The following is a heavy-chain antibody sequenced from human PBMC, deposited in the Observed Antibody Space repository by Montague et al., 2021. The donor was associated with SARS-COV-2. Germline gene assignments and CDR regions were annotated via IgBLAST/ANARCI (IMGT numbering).Heavy chain of an antibody. J-gene: IGHJ1*01. CDR2: TFYRSQWHT. Sequence: CAISGDSASSDTAAWHWIRQSPSIGFEWLGRTFYRSQWHTDSAASVRSRISFSGDISKNQFSLHLNSVTPEDTAIYYCARDGDYGGTWYSFLQNWGQGTLVIVSS. V-gene: IGHV6-1*01. CDR1: GDSASSDTAA. CDR3: ARDGDYGGTWYSFLQN. D-gene: IGHD4-17*01.